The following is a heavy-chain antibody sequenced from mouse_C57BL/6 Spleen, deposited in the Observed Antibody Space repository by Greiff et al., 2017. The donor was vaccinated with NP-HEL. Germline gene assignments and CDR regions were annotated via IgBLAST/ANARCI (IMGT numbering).Heavy chain of an antibody. CDR2: IDPSDSYN. Sequence: QVQLQQPGAELVKPGASVKLSCKASGYTFTSYWMQWVKQRPGQGLEWIGEIDPSDSYNNSNQKFKGKATLTVDTSTSTAYMQLSSLTSEDSAVYYCARRGLYYGYDRWYFDVWGTGTTVTVSS. CDR1: GYTFTSYW. D-gene: IGHD2-2*01. J-gene: IGHJ1*03. V-gene: IGHV1-50*01. CDR3: ARRGLYYGYDRWYFDV.